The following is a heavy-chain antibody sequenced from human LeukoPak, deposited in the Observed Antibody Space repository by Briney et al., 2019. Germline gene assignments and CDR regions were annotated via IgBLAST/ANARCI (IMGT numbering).Heavy chain of an antibody. D-gene: IGHD5-24*01. CDR3: TRRAARWQFDL. CDR1: GFNFDDYA. Sequence: GRSLRLSCAVSGFNFDDYAMHWVRQAPGRGLEWVSGINWKTGNGIYADSVKGRYTISRDNAKNSLYLQMSSLRAEDTALYYCTRRAARWQFDLWGRGTLLTVSS. J-gene: IGHJ2*01. CDR2: INWKTGNG. V-gene: IGHV3-9*01.